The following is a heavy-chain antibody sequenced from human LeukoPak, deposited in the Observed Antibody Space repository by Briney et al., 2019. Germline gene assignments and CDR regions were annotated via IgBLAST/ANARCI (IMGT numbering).Heavy chain of an antibody. D-gene: IGHD4-23*01. J-gene: IGHJ4*02. Sequence: SETLSLTCTVSGGSVDSGSYYWGWIRQSPGKGLEWIGSIYYSGDTYYNPSLKSRVTISVDTSKNQFSLKLSSVTAADTAVYYCAREADYGGNPDKPFDYWGQGTLVTVSS. CDR2: IYYSGDT. V-gene: IGHV4-39*07. CDR3: AREADYGGNPDKPFDY. CDR1: GGSVDSGSYY.